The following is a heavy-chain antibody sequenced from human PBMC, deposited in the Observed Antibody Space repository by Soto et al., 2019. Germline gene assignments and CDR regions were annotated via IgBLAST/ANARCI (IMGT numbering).Heavy chain of an antibody. CDR1: GYTFTIYG. J-gene: IGHJ4*02. CDR3: ARDSYYYDTSGYRTVDY. CDR2: ISAYNGNT. V-gene: IGHV1-18*01. D-gene: IGHD3-22*01. Sequence: ASVKVSCKASGYTFTIYGISGVLRSPVQWLEWMGWISAYNGNTNYAQRLQGRVTMTTDTSTSTGYMELRSLRSDDTAVYYCARDSYYYDTSGYRTVDYWGQGTLVTVSS.